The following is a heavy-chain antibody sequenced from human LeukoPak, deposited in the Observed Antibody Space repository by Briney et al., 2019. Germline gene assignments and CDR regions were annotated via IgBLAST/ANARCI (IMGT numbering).Heavy chain of an antibody. J-gene: IGHJ4*02. V-gene: IGHV3-48*01. D-gene: IGHD6-6*01. CDR2: ISSSSSSI. CDR3: ARGGAARPDY. CDR1: GFTFSNYG. Sequence: GGSLRLSCAVSGFTFSNYGMDWVRQAPGKGLEWLSYISSSSSSIYYADSVKGRFTISRDNAKNSLFLQMNSLRAEDTAVYYCARGGAARPDYWGQGTLVTVSS.